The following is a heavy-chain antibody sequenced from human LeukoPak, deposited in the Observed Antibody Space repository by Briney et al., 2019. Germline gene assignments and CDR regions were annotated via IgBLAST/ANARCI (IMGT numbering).Heavy chain of an antibody. V-gene: IGHV4-34*01. CDR2: INHSGST. Sequence: SETLSLTCAVYGGSFSGYYWSWIRQPPGKGLEWIEEINHSGSTNYNPSLKSRVTISVDTSKNQFSLKLSSVTAADTAVYYCARGSRWTGRYLGIDWFDPWGQGTLVSVSS. CDR1: GGSFSGYY. CDR3: ARGSRWTGRYLGIDWFDP. J-gene: IGHJ5*02. D-gene: IGHD3-10*01.